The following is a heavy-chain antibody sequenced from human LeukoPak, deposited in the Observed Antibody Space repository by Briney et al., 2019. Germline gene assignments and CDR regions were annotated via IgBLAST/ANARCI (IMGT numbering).Heavy chain of an antibody. CDR1: GLTFSSHW. D-gene: IGHD6-13*01. Sequence: GGSLRLSCAASGLTFSSHWMHWVRQAPGKGPEWVGFIRSKAHGGTTEKAASLEGRFTISRDDSRNIVYLQMNSLKIEDTAIYYCTRDKGYSWFAEWFDPWGQGTLVTVSS. CDR2: IRSKAHGGTT. CDR3: TRDKGYSWFAEWFDP. J-gene: IGHJ5*02. V-gene: IGHV3-49*04.